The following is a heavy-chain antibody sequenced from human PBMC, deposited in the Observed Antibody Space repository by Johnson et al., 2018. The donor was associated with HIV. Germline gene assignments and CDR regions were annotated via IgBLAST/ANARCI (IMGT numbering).Heavy chain of an antibody. D-gene: IGHD3-3*01. V-gene: IGHV3-23*03. CDR2: IYSGGST. CDR3: AKEGADYNFWSGYSSNAFDI. J-gene: IGHJ3*02. CDR1: GFTFASSA. Sequence: VQLVESGGGLEQPGGSLRLSCAASGFTFASSAMSWVRQAPGKGLEWVSVIYSGGSTYYADSVKGRFTISRDNSKNPLYLQMNSLRAEDTAVYYCAKEGADYNFWSGYSSNAFDIWGQGTMVTVSS.